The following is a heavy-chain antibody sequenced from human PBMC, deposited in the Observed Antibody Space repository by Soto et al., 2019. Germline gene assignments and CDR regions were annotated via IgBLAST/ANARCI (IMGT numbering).Heavy chain of an antibody. CDR2: IKQDGSEK. D-gene: IGHD4-17*01. CDR3: ARVRRRTTVTANWYFDL. Sequence: GGSLRLSCAASGFTFIIYWMSWVRQAPGKGLEWVANIKQDGSEKYYVDSVKGRFTISRDNAKNSLYLQMNSLRAEDTAVYYCARVRRRTTVTANWYFDLWGRGTLVTVSS. J-gene: IGHJ2*01. V-gene: IGHV3-7*01. CDR1: GFTFIIYW.